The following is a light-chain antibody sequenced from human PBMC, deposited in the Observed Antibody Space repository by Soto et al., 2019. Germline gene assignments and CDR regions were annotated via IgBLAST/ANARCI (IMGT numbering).Light chain of an antibody. CDR3: SSYGGFNNVL. Sequence: QSALTQPPSASGSPGQSVTISCTGTSSDVGDYDYVSWYQQHPGKAPKLMIYEVSKRPSGVPDRFSGSKSGNTASLTVSGLQTEDEADYYCSSYGGFNNVLFGGGTQLTVL. CDR2: EVS. V-gene: IGLV2-8*01. J-gene: IGLJ2*01. CDR1: SSDVGDYDY.